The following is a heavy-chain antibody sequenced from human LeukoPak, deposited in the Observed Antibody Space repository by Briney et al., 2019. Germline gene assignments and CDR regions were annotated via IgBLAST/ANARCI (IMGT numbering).Heavy chain of an antibody. V-gene: IGHV4-39*07. CDR2: IYYTRTT. CDR1: GGSVSSSRYY. CDR3: ARDYDVLAAYPPTQLFDP. D-gene: IGHD3-9*01. Sequence: SETLSLTCTVSGGSVSSSRYYWGWIRQSPGKGLEWIGTIYYTRTTYYNPSLNSRVTISLDTSQNQFSLKLNSVTAADTAMYYCARDYDVLAAYPPTQLFDPWGQGTLVTVSS. J-gene: IGHJ5*02.